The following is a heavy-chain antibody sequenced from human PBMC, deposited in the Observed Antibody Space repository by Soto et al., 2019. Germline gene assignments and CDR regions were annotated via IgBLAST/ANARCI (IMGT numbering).Heavy chain of an antibody. Sequence: SETLSLTCTVSGGSISTSNYYWGWVRQPPGKGLDWIGNIYYSGTTYYNPSLKSRVTISVDTSKNQFSLKLNSVTAADTAVYYCATFVVPASRHTVFDFCGQGTLATVST. J-gene: IGHJ4*02. V-gene: IGHV4-39*01. CDR2: IYYSGTT. CDR3: ATFVVPASRHTVFDF. D-gene: IGHD2-21*02. CDR1: GGSISTSNYY.